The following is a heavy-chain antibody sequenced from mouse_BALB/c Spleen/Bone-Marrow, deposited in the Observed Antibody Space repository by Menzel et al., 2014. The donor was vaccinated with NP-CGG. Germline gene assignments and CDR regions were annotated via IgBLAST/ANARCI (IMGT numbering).Heavy chain of an antibody. J-gene: IGHJ2*01. CDR1: GYAFSNYW. D-gene: IGHD2-3*01. Sequence: QVQLQQSGADLVRPGSSVKISCKASGYAFSNYWMNWVKQSPGQGLEWIGQIYPGDGDTNYNGKFKGKATLTADKSSSTAYMQLSGLTSEDSAVYFCARCDGYSYYFDYWGQGTTLTVSS. V-gene: IGHV1-80*01. CDR3: ARCDGYSYYFDY. CDR2: IYPGDGDT.